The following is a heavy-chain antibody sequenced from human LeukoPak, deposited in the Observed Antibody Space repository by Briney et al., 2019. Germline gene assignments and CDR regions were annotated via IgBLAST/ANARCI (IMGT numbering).Heavy chain of an antibody. CDR1: GFTFSDYY. D-gene: IGHD2-15*01. CDR3: ARPVVAATTPDTFDI. Sequence: GGSLRLSCAASGFTFSDYYMSWVRQAPGKGLEWVSYISSGGRTIYYADSVKGRFTMSRDNAKNSLYLQMNSLRAEDTAVYYCARPVVAATTPDTFDIWGQGTMVTVSS. CDR2: ISSGGRTI. J-gene: IGHJ3*02. V-gene: IGHV3-11*04.